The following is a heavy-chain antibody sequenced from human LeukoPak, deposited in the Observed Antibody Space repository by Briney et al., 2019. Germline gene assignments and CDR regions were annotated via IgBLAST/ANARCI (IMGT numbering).Heavy chain of an antibody. D-gene: IGHD3-22*01. CDR1: GYTFTSYA. Sequence: ASVKVSCKASGYTFTSYAMHWVRQAPGQRLEWMGWINAGNGNTKYSQKFQGRVTITRDTSASTAYMELSSLRSEDTAVYYCARSISMIEVVGWFDPWGQGTLVTVSS. CDR2: INAGNGNT. V-gene: IGHV1-3*01. CDR3: ARSISMIEVVGWFDP. J-gene: IGHJ5*02.